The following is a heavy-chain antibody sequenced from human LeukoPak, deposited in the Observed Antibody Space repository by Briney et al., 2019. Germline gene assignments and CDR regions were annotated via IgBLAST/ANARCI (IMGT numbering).Heavy chain of an antibody. V-gene: IGHV3-66*01. D-gene: IGHD1-26*01. Sequence: PGGSLRLSCAASGFTFSSYAMSWVRQAPGKGLEWVSVIYGGDDSHYADSVKGRFITSRDNSKNTLYLRLNSLRVEDTAVYYCARDPGIANGMGDWGRGTTVTVSS. CDR3: ARDPGIANGMGD. CDR1: GFTFSSYA. CDR2: IYGGDDS. J-gene: IGHJ6*02.